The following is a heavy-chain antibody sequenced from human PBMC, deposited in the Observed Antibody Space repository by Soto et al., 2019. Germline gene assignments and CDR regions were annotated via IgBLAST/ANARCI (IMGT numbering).Heavy chain of an antibody. CDR3: ARDVSYYYDSSGYRLRRFDY. D-gene: IGHD3-22*01. Sequence: GGSLRLSCAASGFTFSSYSMNWVRQAPGKGLEWVSSISSSSSYIYYADSVKGRFTISRDNAKNSLYLQMNSLRAEDTAVYYCARDVSYYYDSSGYRLRRFDYWGQGTLVTVSS. V-gene: IGHV3-21*01. CDR2: ISSSSSYI. J-gene: IGHJ4*02. CDR1: GFTFSSYS.